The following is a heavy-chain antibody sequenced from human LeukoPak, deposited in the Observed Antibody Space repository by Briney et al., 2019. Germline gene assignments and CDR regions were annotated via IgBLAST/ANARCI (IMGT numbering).Heavy chain of an antibody. CDR1: GGSISSYY. J-gene: IGHJ6*02. V-gene: IGHV4-59*12. CDR3: ARDIVVVVAATHATLLGTYYYYGMDV. D-gene: IGHD2-15*01. CDR2: IYDSVFT. Sequence: SETLSLTCSVSGGSISSYYWSWIRQPPGKGLEWIGYIYDSVFTKYNPSLKSRVTMSVDTSKNQFSLKLSSVTAADTAVYYCARDIVVVVAATHATLLGTYYYYGMDVWGQGTTVTVSS.